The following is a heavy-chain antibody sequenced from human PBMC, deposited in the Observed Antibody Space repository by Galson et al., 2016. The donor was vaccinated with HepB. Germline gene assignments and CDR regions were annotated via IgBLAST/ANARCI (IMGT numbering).Heavy chain of an antibody. Sequence: SLRLSCAASGFSFNNYGMHWVRQAPGKGLEWVSAISGNGGNTYYADSVKGRFTISKDKSKNTLYLQMNSLRVEDTAVYYCAKRQGYTSGRADSWGQGTLVTVSS. CDR2: ISGNGGNT. J-gene: IGHJ4*02. D-gene: IGHD6-19*01. CDR3: AKRQGYTSGRADS. CDR1: GFSFNNYG. V-gene: IGHV3-23*01.